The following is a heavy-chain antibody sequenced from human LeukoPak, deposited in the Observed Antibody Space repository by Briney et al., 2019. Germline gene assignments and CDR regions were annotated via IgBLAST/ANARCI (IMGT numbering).Heavy chain of an antibody. CDR1: GGSISSYY. CDR2: IYYSGST. Sequence: SETLSLTSTVSGGSISSYYWSWIRQPPGKGLEWIGYIYYSGSTSYNPSLKSRVTISVDTSKNQLSLELSSVTAADTAVYYCARHGYSSAWAHFDYWGQGTLVTVSS. CDR3: ARHGYSSAWAHFDY. J-gene: IGHJ4*02. D-gene: IGHD6-19*01. V-gene: IGHV4-59*08.